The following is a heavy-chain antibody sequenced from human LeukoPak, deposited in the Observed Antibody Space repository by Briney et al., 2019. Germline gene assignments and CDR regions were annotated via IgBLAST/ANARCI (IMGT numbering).Heavy chain of an antibody. CDR1: GGSISSYY. V-gene: IGHV4-59*12. J-gene: IGHJ4*02. D-gene: IGHD4-17*01. CDR2: IYYSGST. Sequence: SETLSLTCTVPGGSISSYYWSWIRQPPGKGLEWIGYIYYSGSTNYNPSLKSRVTISVDTSKNQFSLKLSSVTAADTAVYYCARFIPTVTTYYYFDYWGQGTLVTVSS. CDR3: ARFIPTVTTYYYFDY.